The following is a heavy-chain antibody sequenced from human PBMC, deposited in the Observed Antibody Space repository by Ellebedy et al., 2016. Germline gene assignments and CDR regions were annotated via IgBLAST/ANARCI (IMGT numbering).Heavy chain of an antibody. J-gene: IGHJ4*02. V-gene: IGHV3-30-3*01. CDR3: ARDVFPRHDILTAYSFDY. CDR2: ISSYGTNK. CDR1: GFTFRDYA. D-gene: IGHD3-9*01. Sequence: GESLKISCAASGFTFRDYAMHWVRQAPGKGLEWVAVISSYGTNKYCADSVRGRFTISRDNSKNTLFLQVNSLRAEDTAVYYCARDVFPRHDILTAYSFDYWGQGTLVTVSS.